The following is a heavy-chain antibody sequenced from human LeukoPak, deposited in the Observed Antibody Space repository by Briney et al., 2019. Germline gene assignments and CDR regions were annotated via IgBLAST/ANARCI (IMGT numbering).Heavy chain of an antibody. V-gene: IGHV4-59*08. CDR3: AKRAGTLYSGYDWGAFDY. Sequence: KTSETLSLTCTVSGGSISSYYWSWIRQPPGKGLEWIGYINYSGNTNYNPSLKSRASTSVDTSKNQFSLKLSSVTAADTALYYRAKRAGTLYSGYDWGAFDYWGQGTLVTVSS. J-gene: IGHJ4*02. CDR1: GGSISSYY. D-gene: IGHD5-12*01. CDR2: INYSGNT.